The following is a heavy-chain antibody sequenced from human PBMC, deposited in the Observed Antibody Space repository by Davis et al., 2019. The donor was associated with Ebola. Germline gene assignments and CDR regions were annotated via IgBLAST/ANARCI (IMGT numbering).Heavy chain of an antibody. J-gene: IGHJ6*04. CDR2: ITSNGGNT. Sequence: GESLKISCLASGFTFSSYAMHWVRQAPGKGLQYLAGITSNGGNTYHADSVKGRFTISRDSSKKTLYLQMNSRRAEDTAVYYCAKSGLSFGVVKYHYGMDVWGKGTTVTVSS. CDR1: GFTFSSYA. D-gene: IGHD3-3*01. CDR3: AKSGLSFGVVKYHYGMDV. V-gene: IGHV3-64*04.